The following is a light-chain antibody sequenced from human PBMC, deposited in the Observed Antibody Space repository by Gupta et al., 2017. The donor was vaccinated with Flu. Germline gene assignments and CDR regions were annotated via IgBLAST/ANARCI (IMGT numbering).Light chain of an antibody. J-gene: IGLJ3*02. Sequence: SALTQPASVSGSPRQSLTISSPGTSSDVGGYNYVSWYQQHPGKVPKLMIYEVSNRPSGVSDRFSASKSGNTASLTISGLQAEDEADYYCSSFTTSSTLVFGGGTKVFVL. V-gene: IGLV2-14*01. CDR2: EVS. CDR3: SSFTTSSTLV. CDR1: SSDVGGYNY.